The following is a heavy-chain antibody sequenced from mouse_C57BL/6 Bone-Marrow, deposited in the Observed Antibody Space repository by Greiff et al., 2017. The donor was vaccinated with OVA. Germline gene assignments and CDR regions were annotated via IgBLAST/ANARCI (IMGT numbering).Heavy chain of an antibody. V-gene: IGHV1-5*01. J-gene: IGHJ1*03. D-gene: IGHD1-1*01. CDR1: GYTFTSYW. Sequence: VQLQQSGTVLARPGASVKMSCTTSGYTFTSYWMHWVKQRPGPGLEWIGAIYPGNRAPRYNQKLQGKAKLTAVTSASTAYMELSSLTNEDSAVYYGTRGGLRYQYFDVWGTGTTVTVSS. CDR3: TRGGLRYQYFDV. CDR2: IYPGNRAP.